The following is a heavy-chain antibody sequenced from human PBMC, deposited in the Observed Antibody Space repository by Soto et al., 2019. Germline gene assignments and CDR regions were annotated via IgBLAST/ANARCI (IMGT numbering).Heavy chain of an antibody. CDR1: GFTFSSYA. CDR2: ISGSGGST. CDR3: AKDPSTRGQLEGEGGY. Sequence: GGSLRLSCAASGFTFSSYAMSWVRQAPGKGLEWVSAISGSGGSTYYADSVKGRFTISRDNSKNTLYLQMNSLRAEDTAVYYCAKDPSTRGQLEGEGGYWGQGTLVTVSS. V-gene: IGHV3-23*01. J-gene: IGHJ4*02. D-gene: IGHD6-13*01.